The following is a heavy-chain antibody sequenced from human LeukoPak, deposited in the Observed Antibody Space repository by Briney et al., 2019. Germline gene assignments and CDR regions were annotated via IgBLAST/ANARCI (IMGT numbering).Heavy chain of an antibody. J-gene: IGHJ2*01. V-gene: IGHV4-39*07. D-gene: IGHD5-18*01. CDR3: ARSRRGYSYGSYWYFDL. CDR2: IYYSGST. Sequence: NPSETLSLTCTVSGGSISSSSYYWGWIRQPPGKGLEWIGSIYYSGSTYYNPSLKSRVTISVDTSKNQFSLKLSSVTAADTAVYYCARSRRGYSYGSYWYFDLWGRGTLVTVSS. CDR1: GGSISSSSYY.